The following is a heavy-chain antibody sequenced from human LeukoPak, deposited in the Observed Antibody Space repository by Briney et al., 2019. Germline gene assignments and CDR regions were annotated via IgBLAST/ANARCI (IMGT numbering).Heavy chain of an antibody. D-gene: IGHD6-13*01. CDR1: GGSISSGGYY. V-gene: IGHV4-31*03. Sequence: SETPSLTCTVSGGSISSGGYYWSWIRQHPGKGLEWIGYIYYSGSTYYNPSLKSRVTISVDTSKNQFSLKLSSVTAADTAVYYCAREFLAGSSWYLGSSADYFDYWGQGTLVTVSS. CDR3: AREFLAGSSWYLGSSADYFDY. CDR2: IYYSGST. J-gene: IGHJ4*02.